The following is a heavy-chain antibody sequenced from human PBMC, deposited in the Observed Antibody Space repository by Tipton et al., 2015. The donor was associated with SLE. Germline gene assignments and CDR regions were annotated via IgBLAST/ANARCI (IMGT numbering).Heavy chain of an antibody. J-gene: IGHJ6*02. CDR2: ISSSSSYT. CDR1: GFTFSDYY. D-gene: IGHD6-13*01. V-gene: IGHV3-11*06. CDR3: AREISSSQGMDV. Sequence: SLRLSCAASGFTFSDYYMSWIRQAPGKGLEWVSYISSSSSYTNYADSVKGRFTISRDNAKNSLYLQMDSLRAEDTAVYYCAREISSSQGMDVWGQGTTVTVSS.